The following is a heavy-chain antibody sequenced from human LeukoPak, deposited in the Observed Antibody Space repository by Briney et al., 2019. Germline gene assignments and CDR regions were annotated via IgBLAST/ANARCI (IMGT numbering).Heavy chain of an antibody. CDR1: GFTFSNYA. CDR2: ISYDGSNK. J-gene: IGHJ6*04. CDR3: AELGITMIGGV. V-gene: IGHV3-30*04. Sequence: GRSLRLSCAASGFTFSNYAMHWVRQAPGKGLEWVAVISYDGSNKYYAGSVKGRFTISRDNAKNSLYLQMNSLRAEDTAVYYCAELGITMIGGVWGKGTTVTISS. D-gene: IGHD3-10*02.